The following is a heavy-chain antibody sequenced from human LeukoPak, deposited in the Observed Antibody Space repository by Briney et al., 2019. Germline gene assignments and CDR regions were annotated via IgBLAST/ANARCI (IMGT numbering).Heavy chain of an antibody. CDR3: ARETPGAGHFDY. J-gene: IGHJ4*02. V-gene: IGHV1-69*13. CDR1: GGTFSSYA. CDR2: IIPIFGTA. D-gene: IGHD7-27*01. Sequence: SVKVSCKASGGTFSSYAISWVRQAPGQGLEWMGGIIPIFGTANYAQKFQGRVTITADESTSTAYMELSSLRSEDTAVYYCARETPGAGHFDYWGQGSLVTVSS.